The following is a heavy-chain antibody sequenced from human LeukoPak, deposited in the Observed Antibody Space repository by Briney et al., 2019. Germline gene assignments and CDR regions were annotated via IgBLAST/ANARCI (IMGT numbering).Heavy chain of an antibody. Sequence: PSETLSLTCTVSGGSISSYYWSWIRQPPGKGLEWIGYIYYSGSTNYNPSLKSRVTISADTSKNQFSLKLSSVTAADTAVYYCARGAAEPGRGHRSWLFDYWGQGTLVTVSS. CDR1: GGSISSYY. CDR3: ARGAAEPGRGHRSWLFDY. D-gene: IGHD6-13*01. CDR2: IYYSGST. J-gene: IGHJ4*02. V-gene: IGHV4-59*01.